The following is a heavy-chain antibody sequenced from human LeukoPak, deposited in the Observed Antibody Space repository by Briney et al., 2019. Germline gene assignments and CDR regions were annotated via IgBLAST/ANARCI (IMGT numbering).Heavy chain of an antibody. CDR2: INHSGST. V-gene: IGHV4-34*01. Sequence: PSETLSLTCAVYGGSFSGYYWSWIRQPPGKGLEWIGEINHSGSTNYNPSLKSRVTISVDTSKNQFSLKLSSVTAADTAVYYCARVRMFYYYYGMDVWGQGTTVTVSS. CDR1: GGSFSGYY. J-gene: IGHJ6*02. CDR3: ARVRMFYYYYGMDV. D-gene: IGHD2-15*01.